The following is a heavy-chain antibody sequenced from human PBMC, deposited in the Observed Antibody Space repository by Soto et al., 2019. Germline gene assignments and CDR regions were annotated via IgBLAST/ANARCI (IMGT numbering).Heavy chain of an antibody. D-gene: IGHD2-15*01. J-gene: IGHJ5*02. Sequence: PSETLSLTCTVSGGSISSYYWSWIRQPPGKGLEWIGYIYYSGSTNYNPSLKSRVTISVDTSKNQFSLKLSSVTAADTAVYYCARSTFEYCSGGSCKGSNVVWFDPWGQGTLVTVSS. CDR3: ARSTFEYCSGGSCKGSNVVWFDP. CDR2: IYYSGST. CDR1: GGSISSYY. V-gene: IGHV4-59*01.